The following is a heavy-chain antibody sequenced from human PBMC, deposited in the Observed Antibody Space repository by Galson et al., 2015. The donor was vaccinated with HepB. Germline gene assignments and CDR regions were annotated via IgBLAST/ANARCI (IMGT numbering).Heavy chain of an antibody. CDR2: ISNSGST. V-gene: IGHV4-61*01. CDR3: ARDAMIVDDAFDI. D-gene: IGHD3-22*01. Sequence: SETLSLTCTVSGGSVSSGSYYWSWIRQPPGEGLEWIGYISNSGSTNYNPSLKSRVTISVDTSKNQFSLKLSSVTAADTAMYYCARDAMIVDDAFDIWGQGTMVTVSS. CDR1: GGSVSSGSYY. J-gene: IGHJ3*02.